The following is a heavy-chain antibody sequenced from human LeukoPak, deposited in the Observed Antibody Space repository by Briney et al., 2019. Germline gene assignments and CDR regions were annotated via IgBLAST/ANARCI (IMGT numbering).Heavy chain of an antibody. CDR3: AKVGDSSGYYLDY. D-gene: IGHD3-22*01. V-gene: IGHV3-9*01. CDR1: GFTFDDYA. Sequence: LTGGSLGLSCAASGFTFDDYAMHWVRQAPGKGLEWVSGISWNSGSIGYADSVKGRFTISRDNAKNSLYLQMNSLRAEDTALYYCAKVGDSSGYYLDYWGQGTLVTVSS. J-gene: IGHJ4*02. CDR2: ISWNSGSI.